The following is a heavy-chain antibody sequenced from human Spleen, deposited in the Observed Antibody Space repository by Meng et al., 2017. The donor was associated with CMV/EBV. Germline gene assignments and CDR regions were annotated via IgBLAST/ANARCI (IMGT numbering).Heavy chain of an antibody. Sequence: ASVKVSCKASGYTFTGYYMHWVRQAPGQGLEWMGWINPNSGGTNSAQKFQGRVTMTRDTSISTAYMELSRLRSDDTAVYYCARGCSSTSCYMWYYYYYGMDVWGQGALVTVSS. D-gene: IGHD2-2*02. V-gene: IGHV1-2*02. CDR3: ARGCSSTSCYMWYYYYYGMDV. CDR2: INPNSGGT. J-gene: IGHJ6*02. CDR1: GYTFTGYY.